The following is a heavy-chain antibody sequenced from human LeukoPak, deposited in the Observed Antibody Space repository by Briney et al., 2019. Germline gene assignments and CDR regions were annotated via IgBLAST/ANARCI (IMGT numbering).Heavy chain of an antibody. CDR3: SRQKEGSSTFDY. CDR2: IRTRAESYAT. J-gene: IGHJ4*02. CDR1: GFTLSDSP. D-gene: IGHD1-26*01. Sequence: GGSLRLSCAASGFTLSDSPMHWVRQAAGKGLEWVGRIRTRAESYATAYAASVTGRFTISRDDSKDTAYLQMNSLKIEDTAVYFCSRQKEGSSTFDYWGQGTLVTVSS. V-gene: IGHV3-73*01.